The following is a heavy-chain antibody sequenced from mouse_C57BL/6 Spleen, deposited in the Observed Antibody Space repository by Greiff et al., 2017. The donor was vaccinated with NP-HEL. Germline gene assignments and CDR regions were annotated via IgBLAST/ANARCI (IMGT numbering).Heavy chain of an antibody. CDR2: IDPSDSYT. Sequence: QVQLQQPGAELVRPGTSVKLSCKASGYTFTSYWMHWVKQRPGQGLEWIGVIDPSDSYTTYNQKFKGKATLTVDTSSSTAYMQLSSLTSEDSAVYYCARSEYKSNLSWFAYWGQGTLVTVSA. CDR3: ARSEYKSNLSWFAY. CDR1: GYTFTSYW. D-gene: IGHD1-3*01. J-gene: IGHJ3*01. V-gene: IGHV1-59*01.